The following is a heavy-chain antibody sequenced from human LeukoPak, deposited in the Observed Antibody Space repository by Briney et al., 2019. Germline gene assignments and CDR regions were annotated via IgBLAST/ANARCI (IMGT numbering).Heavy chain of an antibody. J-gene: IGHJ4*02. CDR1: GFTFSHYG. D-gene: IGHD2-8*01. CDR3: AKDPSARCCTRGDY. Sequence: GRSLRLSCAASGFTFSHYGMHWVRQAPGKGLEWVAVISYEGSVKYYGDSVKGRFNISRDNSKNTLYLQMNSLRAEDTAVYYCAKDPSARCCTRGDYWGQGTLVTVSS. V-gene: IGHV3-30*18. CDR2: ISYEGSVK.